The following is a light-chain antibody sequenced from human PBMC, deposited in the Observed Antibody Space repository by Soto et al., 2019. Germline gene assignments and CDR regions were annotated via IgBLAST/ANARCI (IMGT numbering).Light chain of an antibody. V-gene: IGKV1-5*03. CDR2: RAS. J-gene: IGKJ2*01. CDR3: QQYNSYPYT. Sequence: DIPMTQSPSTLSASVGDRVTITCRASQSIRSWLAWYQQKSGKAPKLLIYRASSLESGVPSRFSGSGSGTEFTLTISSLQPDDFATYHCQQYNSYPYTFGQGTKLEIK. CDR1: QSIRSW.